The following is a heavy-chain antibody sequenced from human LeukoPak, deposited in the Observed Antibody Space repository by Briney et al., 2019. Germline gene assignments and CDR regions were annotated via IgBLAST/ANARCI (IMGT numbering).Heavy chain of an antibody. Sequence: SETLPLTCTVSGGSISSGDYYWSWIRQPPGKGLEWIGYIYYSGSTYYNPSLKSRVTISVDTSKTQFSLQLSSVTAADTAVYYCARVDSSGWPGGYYYYMDVWGKGTTVTVSS. J-gene: IGHJ6*03. D-gene: IGHD6-19*01. V-gene: IGHV4-30-4*08. CDR3: ARVDSSGWPGGYYYYMDV. CDR2: IYYSGST. CDR1: GGSISSGDYY.